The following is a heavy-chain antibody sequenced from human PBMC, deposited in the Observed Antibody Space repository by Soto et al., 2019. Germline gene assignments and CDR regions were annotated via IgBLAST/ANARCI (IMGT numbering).Heavy chain of an antibody. V-gene: IGHV1-18*01. CDR1: GYTFSAYG. CDR3: ARDRDSNCFFHPDVFDI. CDR2: ISAHNGDT. J-gene: IGHJ3*02. D-gene: IGHD4-4*01. Sequence: ASVKVSCKTSGYTFSAYGINWVRQAPGQGPEWLGWISAHNGDTKYAEKFQGRVTMTTDTSTTTAHLYLTSLTSDDTAVYYCARDRDSNCFFHPDVFDIGGQGTMVTVSS.